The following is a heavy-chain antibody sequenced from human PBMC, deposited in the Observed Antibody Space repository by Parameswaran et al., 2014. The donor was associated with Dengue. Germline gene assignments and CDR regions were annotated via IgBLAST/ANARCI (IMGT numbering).Heavy chain of an antibody. CDR3: ARDKGPNHDAFDI. Sequence: AISSARWIRQPPGKGLEWIGYIYYSGSTNYNPSLKSRVTISVDTSKNQFSLKLSSVTAADTAVYYCARDKGPNHDAFDIWGQGTMVTVS. V-gene: IGHV4-59*01. J-gene: IGHJ3*02. CDR1: AISSA. CDR2: IYYSGST. D-gene: IGHD1-14*01.